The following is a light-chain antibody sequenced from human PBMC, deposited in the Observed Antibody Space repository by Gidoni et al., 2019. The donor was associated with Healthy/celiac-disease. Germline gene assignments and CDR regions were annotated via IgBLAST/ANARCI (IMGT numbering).Light chain of an antibody. Sequence: DIVMTQSPDSLAVSLGERATINCKSSQSVLYSSNNKNYLAWYQQKPGQPPKLLIYWASTRESGVPDRFSGSGSGTDFTLTIRSLQAEDVAVYYCKKYYSTPWTFGQGTKVEIK. CDR2: WAS. J-gene: IGKJ1*01. V-gene: IGKV4-1*01. CDR3: KKYYSTPWT. CDR1: QSVLYSSNNKNY.